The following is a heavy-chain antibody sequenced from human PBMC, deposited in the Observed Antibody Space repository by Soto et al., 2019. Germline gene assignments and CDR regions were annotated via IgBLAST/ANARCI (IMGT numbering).Heavy chain of an antibody. CDR1: GFTFSSYA. J-gene: IGHJ4*02. D-gene: IGHD2-15*01. Sequence: PGGSLRLSCAASGFTFSSYAMSWVRQAPGKGLEWVSAISGSGGSTYYADSVKGRFTISRDNSKNTLYLQMNSLRAEDTAVYYCAKDPLGYCSGGSCYWGGDYWGQGTLVTVSS. CDR2: ISGSGGST. V-gene: IGHV3-23*01. CDR3: AKDPLGYCSGGSCYWGGDY.